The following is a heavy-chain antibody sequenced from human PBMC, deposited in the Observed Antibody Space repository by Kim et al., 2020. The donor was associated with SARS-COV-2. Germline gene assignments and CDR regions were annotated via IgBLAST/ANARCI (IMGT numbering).Heavy chain of an antibody. CDR3: ASAAGMVNFDY. D-gene: IGHD5-18*01. Sequence: TYYTPSLKSRVTISVDTSKNQFSLKLSSVTAADTAVYYCASAAGMVNFDYWGQGTLVTVSS. CDR2: T. J-gene: IGHJ4*02. V-gene: IGHV4-39*01.